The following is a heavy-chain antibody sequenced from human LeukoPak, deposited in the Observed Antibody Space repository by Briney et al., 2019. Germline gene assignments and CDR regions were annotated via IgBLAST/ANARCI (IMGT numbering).Heavy chain of an antibody. D-gene: IGHD4-17*01. CDR2: INYKGGTT. J-gene: IGHJ4*02. V-gene: IGHV3-64*02. Sequence: GGSLRLSCAASGFTLSSFSMHWVRQSPGRGLEYVSAINYKGGTTYYADSVKGRFTISRDNSKNTLYLQMASLRDEDMGVYYCARDTDYGDSGLDYWGQGTLVTVSS. CDR1: GFTLSSFS. CDR3: ARDTDYGDSGLDY.